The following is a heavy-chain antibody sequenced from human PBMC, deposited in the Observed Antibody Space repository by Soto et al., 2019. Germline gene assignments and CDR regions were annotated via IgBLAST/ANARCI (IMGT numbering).Heavy chain of an antibody. J-gene: IGHJ5*02. Sequence: ASVKVSCKASGGTFSSYAISWVRQAPGQGLEWMGGIIPIFGTANYAQKFQGRVTITADESTSTAYMELSSLRSEDTAVYYCARGTYYYDSSGDLADWWFDPWGQGTLVTVSS. CDR2: IIPIFGTA. CDR3: ARGTYYYDSSGDLADWWFDP. CDR1: GGTFSSYA. V-gene: IGHV1-69*13. D-gene: IGHD3-22*01.